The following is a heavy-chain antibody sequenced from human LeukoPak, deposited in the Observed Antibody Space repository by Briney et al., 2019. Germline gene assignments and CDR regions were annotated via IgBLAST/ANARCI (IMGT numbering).Heavy chain of an antibody. CDR1: GYTFTDYI. CDR3: SKAIPRDCHKTSCYEEN. V-gene: IGHV1-2*02. D-gene: IGHD2-2*01. J-gene: IGHJ4*02. CDR2: INPKNGGT. Sequence: ASMKVSCKTSGYTFTDYIIHWVRQAPGQGLEWMGWINPKNGGTSYAPKFQGRVTMTTDPSINTASMELTRLKSDDTAFYYCSKAIPRDCHKTSCYEENWGQGTLVTVSS.